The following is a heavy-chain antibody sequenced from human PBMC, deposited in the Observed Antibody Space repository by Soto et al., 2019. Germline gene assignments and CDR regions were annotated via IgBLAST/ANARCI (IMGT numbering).Heavy chain of an antibody. CDR2: IGTAGDT. CDR1: GFTFSGFD. V-gene: IGHV3-13*01. CDR3: AKSQEIGTHFFDS. D-gene: IGHD6-13*01. J-gene: IGHJ4*02. Sequence: GGSLRLSCAASGFTFSGFDMHWVRQPTGKGLEWVSSIGTAGDTYYAVSVKGRFTISRDNAKNSLSLQMNSLRAGDMAVYFCAKSQEIGTHFFDSWGQGTQVTVSS.